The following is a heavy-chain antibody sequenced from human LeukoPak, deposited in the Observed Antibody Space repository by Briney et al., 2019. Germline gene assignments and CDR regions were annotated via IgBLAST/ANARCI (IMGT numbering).Heavy chain of an antibody. V-gene: IGHV4-34*01. CDR2: INHSGST. CDR1: DGSLSGYY. D-gene: IGHD4-17*01. CDR3: ARGNDYGDYLNWFDP. J-gene: IGHJ5*02. Sequence: SETLSLTCGVYDGSLSGYYWSWIRQPPGKGLEWIGEINHSGSTNYNPSLKSRVTISVDTSKNQFSLKLSSVTAADTAVYYCARGNDYGDYLNWFDPWGQGTLVTVSS.